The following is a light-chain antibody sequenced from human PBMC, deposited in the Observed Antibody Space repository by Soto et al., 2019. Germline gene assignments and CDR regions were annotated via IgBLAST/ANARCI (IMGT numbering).Light chain of an antibody. CDR2: EVN. V-gene: IGLV2-14*01. J-gene: IGLJ1*01. CDR1: SSDVGDYNY. CDR3: GSYTSSATYV. Sequence: QSVLTQPASVSGSPGQSITISCTGTSSDVGDYNYVSWYQQHPGKAPKLIICEVNNRPSGISNRFSGSKSGNTASLTISGLQAEDEADYYCGSYTSSATYVFGTGTKLTVL.